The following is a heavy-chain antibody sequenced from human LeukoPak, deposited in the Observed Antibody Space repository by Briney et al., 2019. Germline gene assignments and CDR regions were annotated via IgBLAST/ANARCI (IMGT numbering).Heavy chain of an antibody. J-gene: IGHJ6*03. CDR3: AKDKRVATLTISPMDV. CDR1: GFSFYDYA. D-gene: IGHD4-17*01. CDR2: KSWNGGHM. Sequence: GRSLRLSCAPSGFSFYDYAMHWVPQPPGGGVGGVSGKSWNGGHMGYADSVRGRFTISRDNAKISLYLQMNSVRAEDAAFYYCAKDKRVATLTISPMDVWGKGTTVTVSS. V-gene: IGHV3-9*01.